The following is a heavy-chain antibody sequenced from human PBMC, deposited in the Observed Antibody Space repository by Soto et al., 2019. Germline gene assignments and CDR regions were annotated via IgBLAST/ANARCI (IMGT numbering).Heavy chain of an antibody. J-gene: IGHJ6*03. D-gene: IGHD3-3*01. CDR2: ISYDGGNK. CDR3: AKAGIVTIFGVDPSYYYCYYKDV. V-gene: IGHV3-30*18. CDR1: GFTFSGYG. Sequence: PGGSLRLSCAASGFTFSGYGMHWVRQAPGKGLEWVAVISYDGGNKYYADSVKGRFTISRDNSKNTLYLQMNSLRAEDTAIYYCAKAGIVTIFGVDPSYYYCYYKDVWSKGTTVTVS.